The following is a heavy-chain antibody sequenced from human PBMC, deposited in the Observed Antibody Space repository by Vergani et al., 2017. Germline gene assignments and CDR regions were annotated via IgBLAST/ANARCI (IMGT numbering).Heavy chain of an antibody. CDR2: IYYTGTT. J-gene: IGHJ1*01. Sequence: QLQLQESGPGLVKPSETLSLTCTVSGGSISSSSYYGGWIRQPPGKGLEWIGPIYYTGTTYYNEAHKSRLTISVDTSKNQFSLSLTSRTAADTAVYYCKGHRPRGCAGHFQHWGQGTLVTASS. D-gene: IGHD6-19*01. V-gene: IGHV4-39*01. CDR3: KGHRPRGCAGHFQH. CDR1: GGSISSSSYY.